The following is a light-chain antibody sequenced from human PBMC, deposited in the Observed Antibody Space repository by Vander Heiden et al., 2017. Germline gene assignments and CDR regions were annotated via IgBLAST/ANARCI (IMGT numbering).Light chain of an antibody. V-gene: IGKV1-39*01. Sequence: DIQMTQSPSSLSASVGDRVTITCRASQSISSYLNWYQQKPGKAPKLLIYAASTLQSGVPSRFSGSGSGTGFTLTISSLQPEDFATYYCQQSDNTPRTFGQGTKLENK. J-gene: IGKJ2*01. CDR1: QSISSY. CDR3: QQSDNTPRT. CDR2: AAS.